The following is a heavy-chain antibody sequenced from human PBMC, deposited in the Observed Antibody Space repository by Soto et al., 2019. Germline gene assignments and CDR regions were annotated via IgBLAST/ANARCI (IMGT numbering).Heavy chain of an antibody. CDR3: ARVTWDLLHPFDY. CDR1: GFTFSSYA. CDR2: ISYDGSNK. V-gene: IGHV3-30-3*01. Sequence: QVQLVESGGGVVQPGRSLRLSCAASGFTFSSYAMHWVRQAPGKGLEWVAVISYDGSNKYYADSVKGRFTISRDNSKNTLYLQMNSLRAEDTALYYCARVTWDLLHPFDYWGQGTLVTVSS. D-gene: IGHD1-26*01. J-gene: IGHJ4*02.